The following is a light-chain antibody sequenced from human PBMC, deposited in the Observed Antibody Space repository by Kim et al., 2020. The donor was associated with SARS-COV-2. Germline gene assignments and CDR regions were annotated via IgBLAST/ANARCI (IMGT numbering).Light chain of an antibody. J-gene: IGLJ2*01. V-gene: IGLV3-21*04. CDR2: YDR. Sequence: SYELTQPPSVSVAPGQTARITCGGNTIPYQSVHWYQQRPGQLPVLVIYYDRDRPSGIHERFSGSSSGNTATLTISRVEAGDEADYYCQVWDSTNDHPVFGGGTQLTVL. CDR1: TIPYQS. CDR3: QVWDSTNDHPV.